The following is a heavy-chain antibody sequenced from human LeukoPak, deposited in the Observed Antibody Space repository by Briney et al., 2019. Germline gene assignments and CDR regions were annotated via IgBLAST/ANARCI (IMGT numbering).Heavy chain of an antibody. CDR2: ICDSGRTI. J-gene: IGHJ4*02. D-gene: IGHD3-22*01. CDR3: ARDRLGDYDHSGYYDK. Sequence: GGSLRLSCAASGFTFSDYYMSWIRQAPGKGLEWVSYICDSGRTIYYADSVKGRFTISRDNAKNSVYLQMNNLRAEDTAVYYSARDRLGDYDHSGYYDKWGQGTLVTVSS. V-gene: IGHV3-11*01. CDR1: GFTFSDYY.